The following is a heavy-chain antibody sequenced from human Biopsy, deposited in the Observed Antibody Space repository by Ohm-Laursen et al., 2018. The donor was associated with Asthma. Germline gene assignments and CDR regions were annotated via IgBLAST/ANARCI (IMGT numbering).Heavy chain of an antibody. CDR3: ARVQKSPGDRWFDP. V-gene: IGHV1-2*06. Sequence: GASVKVSCKASAYTFIGYPIHWVRQAPGEGLEWMGRINPNGGATIYAQKFQGRVTMTRGTSISTAYMELSRLTSDDTAVYYCARVQKSPGDRWFDPWGQGTLVTVSS. J-gene: IGHJ5*02. D-gene: IGHD7-27*01. CDR1: AYTFIGYP. CDR2: INPNGGAT.